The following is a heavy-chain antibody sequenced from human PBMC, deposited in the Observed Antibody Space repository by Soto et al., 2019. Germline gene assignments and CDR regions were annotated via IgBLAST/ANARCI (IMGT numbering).Heavy chain of an antibody. CDR3: ARTNSGSLPVRAFDI. D-gene: IGHD1-26*01. CDR1: GFTVSSYS. J-gene: IGHJ3*02. V-gene: IGHV3-23*01. CDR2: ISGSGGST. Sequence: XGSLRLSCAASGFTVSSYSMSWVRQAPGKGLEWVSAISGSGGSTYYADSVKGRFTISRDNSKNTLYLQMNSLRAEDTAVYYCARTNSGSLPVRAFDIWGQGTMVTVSS.